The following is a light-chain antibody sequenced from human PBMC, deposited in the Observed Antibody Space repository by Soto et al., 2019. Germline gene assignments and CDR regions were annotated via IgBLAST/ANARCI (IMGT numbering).Light chain of an antibody. CDR1: ISDVGGYNY. V-gene: IGLV2-8*01. Sequence: QSALTQPPSASGSPGQSLTISCTGTISDVGGYNYVSWYQQHPGKAPKLMIYEVTKLPSDIPDRFSGSKSGNTASLTVSGLQAEDEADYYCSSYAGTNNYVFGTGTKV. J-gene: IGLJ1*01. CDR2: EVT. CDR3: SSYAGTNNYV.